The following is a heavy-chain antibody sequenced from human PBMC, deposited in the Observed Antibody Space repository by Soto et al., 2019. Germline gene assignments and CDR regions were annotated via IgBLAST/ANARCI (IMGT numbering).Heavy chain of an antibody. V-gene: IGHV4-59*01. D-gene: IGHD3-22*01. CDR2: IYYSGST. J-gene: IGHJ5*02. CDR3: ARGHDYYDSSGYTLHNWFDP. CDR1: AGSISGYY. Sequence: SETLSLTCTVSAGSISGYYWSWIRQPPGKVLEWIGYIYYSGSTNYNPSLKSRVTISVDTSKNQFSLKLSSVTAADTAVYYCARGHDYYDSSGYTLHNWFDPWGQGTLVTVSS.